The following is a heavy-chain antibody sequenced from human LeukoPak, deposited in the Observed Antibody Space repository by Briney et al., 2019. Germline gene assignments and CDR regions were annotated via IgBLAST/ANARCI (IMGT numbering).Heavy chain of an antibody. CDR2: ISGSGGST. J-gene: IGHJ4*02. D-gene: IGHD3-22*01. Sequence: GGSPRLSCAASGFIFSSYAMSWVRQAPGKGLEWVSAISGSGGSTYYADSVKGRFTISRDNCKNTLYLQMNSLRAEDTAVYYCAKVVISTGLDYWGQGTLVTVSS. CDR1: GFIFSSYA. V-gene: IGHV3-23*01. CDR3: AKVVISTGLDY.